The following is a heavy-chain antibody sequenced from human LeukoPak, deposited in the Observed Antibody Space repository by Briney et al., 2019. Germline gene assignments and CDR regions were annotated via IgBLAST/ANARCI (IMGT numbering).Heavy chain of an antibody. CDR1: VGSISSYY. J-gene: IGHJ4*02. D-gene: IGHD1-26*01. CDR2: IYTSGST. CDR3: ARGGYWSGADDY. V-gene: IGHV4-4*07. Sequence: SETLSLNCTVSVGSISSYYWSWIRQPAGKGLEWIGRIYTSGSTNYNPSLKSRVTMSVDTSKNQFSLKLSSVTAADTAVYYCARGGYWSGADDYWGQGTLVTVSS.